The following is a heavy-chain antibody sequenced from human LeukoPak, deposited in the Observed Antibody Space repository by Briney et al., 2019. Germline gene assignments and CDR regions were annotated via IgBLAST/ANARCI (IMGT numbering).Heavy chain of an antibody. CDR3: VREAGPLD. CDR2: VNPNTGGT. CDR1: GYTFTGYY. J-gene: IGHJ4*02. V-gene: IGHV1-2*06. Sequence: ASVKVSCKASGYTFTGYYINWVRQAPGQAPEWVGRVNPNTGGTRYAQKFQGRVTMTRDTSITTAFMELRGLTFDDTAVFYCVREAGPLDWGQGTLVTVSS.